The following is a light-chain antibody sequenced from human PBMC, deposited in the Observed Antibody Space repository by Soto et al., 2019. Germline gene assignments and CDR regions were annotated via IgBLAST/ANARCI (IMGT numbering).Light chain of an antibody. CDR1: QTISSW. J-gene: IGKJ1*01. CDR3: QQYNSYLRT. CDR2: GAS. V-gene: IGKV1-5*01. Sequence: DIQMTQSPSTLSGSVGDRVTITCRASQTISSWLAWYQQKPGKAPKILIYGASNLESGVPSRFIGSGSGTEFTLTISSLQPDDFATYYCQQYNSYLRTFGQGTKVDIK.